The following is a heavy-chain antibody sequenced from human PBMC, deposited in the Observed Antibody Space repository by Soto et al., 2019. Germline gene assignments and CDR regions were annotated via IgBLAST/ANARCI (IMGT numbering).Heavy chain of an antibody. D-gene: IGHD3-3*01. CDR2: ISSSGSTI. Sequence: QVQLVESGGGLVKPGGSLRLSCAASVFTFSDYYMSWIRQAPGKGLEWVSYISSSGSTIYYADSVKGLFTISWDKAKNSLYLQMNILRAEDTAVYYGARRLHYDFQAIYYYYMDVWGKGTTVTVSS. J-gene: IGHJ6*03. CDR1: VFTFSDYY. V-gene: IGHV3-11*01. CDR3: ARRLHYDFQAIYYYYMDV.